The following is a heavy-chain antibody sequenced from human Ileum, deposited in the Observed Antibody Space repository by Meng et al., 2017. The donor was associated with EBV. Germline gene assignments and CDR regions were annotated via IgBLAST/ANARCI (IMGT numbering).Heavy chain of an antibody. V-gene: IGHV4-28*01. CDR3: ARNVPGTSAYYD. Sequence: VRLQDPGPGLVKPSHTLSLTCAVSGYSRSSTNWWGWIRQPPGKGLEWIGYIYYSGSTSYNPSLKSRVTMSVDTSKNQFSLNLNSVTAVDTAVYYCARNVPGTSAYYDWGQGTLVTVSS. D-gene: IGHD3-22*01. CDR2: IYYSGST. CDR1: GYSRSSTNW. J-gene: IGHJ4*02.